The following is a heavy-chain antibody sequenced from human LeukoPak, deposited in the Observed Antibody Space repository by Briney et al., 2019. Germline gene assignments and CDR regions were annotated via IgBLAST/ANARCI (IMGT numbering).Heavy chain of an antibody. CDR2: ISGSGGST. CDR1: GFTFSSYA. J-gene: IGHJ4*02. Sequence: GGSLRLSCAASGFTFSSYAMSWVRQAPGKGLEWVSAISGSGGSTYYADSVKGRFTISRDNSKHTLYLQMNSLRAEDTAVYYCAKRISRITMVRGSLAEGGGAFDYWGQGTLVTVSS. D-gene: IGHD3-10*01. CDR3: AKRISRITMVRGSLAEGGGAFDY. V-gene: IGHV3-23*01.